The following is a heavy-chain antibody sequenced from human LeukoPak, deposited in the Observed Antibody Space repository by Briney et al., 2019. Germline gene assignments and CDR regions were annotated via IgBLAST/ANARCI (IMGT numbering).Heavy chain of an antibody. V-gene: IGHV5-51*01. CDR3: ARPGYRSRYFDY. CDR2: INPGDSET. Sequence: GESLQISCKGSGYIFTSYWIGWVRQLPGKGLEWMGIINPGDSETKYSPSFQGQVTISADKSISTAYLQWSSLKASDTAMYYSARPGYRSRYFDYWGQGTLVTVSS. J-gene: IGHJ4*02. D-gene: IGHD6-19*01. CDR1: GYIFTSYW.